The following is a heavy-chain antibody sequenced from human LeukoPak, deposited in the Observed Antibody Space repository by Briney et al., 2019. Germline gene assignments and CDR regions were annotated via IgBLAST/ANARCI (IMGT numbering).Heavy chain of an antibody. D-gene: IGHD7-27*01. J-gene: IGHJ5*02. CDR2: ISYDGSNK. CDR1: GFTFSNYA. CDR3: ARDLGDP. Sequence: GGSLRLSCAASGFTFSNYAMHRVRQAPGKGLEWVAVISYDGSNKYYADSVKGRFTISRDNAKNSLYLQMNSLRAEDTAVYYCARDLGDPWGQGTLVTVSS. V-gene: IGHV3-30*04.